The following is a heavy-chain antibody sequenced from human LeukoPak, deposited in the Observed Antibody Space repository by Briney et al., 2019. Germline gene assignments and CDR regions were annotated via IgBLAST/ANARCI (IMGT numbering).Heavy chain of an antibody. CDR2: INPNSGGT. J-gene: IGHJ4*02. CDR1: GYTFTGYY. CDR3: ATSNFFSYDSSGYYSH. Sequence: GSVKVSCKASGYTFTGYYMHWVRQAPGQGLEWMGWINPNSGGTNCAQKFQGRVTMTEDTSTDTAYMELSSLRSEDTAVYYCATSNFFSYDSSGYYSHWGQGTLVTVSS. D-gene: IGHD3-22*01. V-gene: IGHV1-2*02.